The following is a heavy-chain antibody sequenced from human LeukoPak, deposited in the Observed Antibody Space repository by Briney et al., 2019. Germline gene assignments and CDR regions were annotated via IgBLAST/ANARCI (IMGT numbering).Heavy chain of an antibody. Sequence: GSLRLSCAASGFTFSSYGMHWVRQAPGKGLEWVAFIRYDGSNKYYADSVKGRFTISRDNSKNTLYLQMNSLRAEDTAVYYCARRGNVATGEIGYWGQGTLVTVSS. CDR3: ARRGNVATGEIGY. CDR2: IRYDGSNK. D-gene: IGHD5-12*01. J-gene: IGHJ4*02. CDR1: GFTFSSYG. V-gene: IGHV3-30*02.